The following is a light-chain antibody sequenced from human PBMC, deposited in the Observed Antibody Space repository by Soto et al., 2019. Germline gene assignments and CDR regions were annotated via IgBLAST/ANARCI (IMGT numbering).Light chain of an antibody. J-gene: IGKJ3*01. CDR2: GAS. CDR3: QQYGSSLFT. V-gene: IGKV3-20*01. Sequence: EIVLTQSPGTLSLSPGERATLSCRASQSVSSSYLAWYQQKPGQAPRLLIYGASSRAPGIPDRFSGSGSGTDFTLTISSLEPEDFAVYYCQQYGSSLFTFGPGTKVDIK. CDR1: QSVSSSY.